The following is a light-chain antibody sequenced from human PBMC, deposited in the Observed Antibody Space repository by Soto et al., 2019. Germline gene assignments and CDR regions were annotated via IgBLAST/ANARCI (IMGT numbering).Light chain of an antibody. V-gene: IGKV3-15*01. Sequence: EIVMTQSPATLSVSPGERATLSCRASHSVSSNLAWYQQKPGQAPRLLIYGASTRATGIPARFSGSGSGTEFTLTISSLQSEDFAVYYCQQYNNWPFRTFGQGTKVDIK. CDR1: HSVSSN. CDR2: GAS. CDR3: QQYNNWPFRT. J-gene: IGKJ1*01.